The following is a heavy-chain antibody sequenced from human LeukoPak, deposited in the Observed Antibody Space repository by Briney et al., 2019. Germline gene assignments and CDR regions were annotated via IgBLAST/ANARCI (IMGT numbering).Heavy chain of an antibody. V-gene: IGHV6-1*01. CDR3: AREGSDGYLFDY. D-gene: IGHD3-16*01. CDR1: GDSVSSNSAT. J-gene: IGHJ4*02. CDR2: TYYRSKWYN. Sequence: SQTLSRTCAISGDSVSSNSATWDWIRHSPSRGLEWLGRTYYRSKWYNDYAVSVKSRVTINPDTSKNQFSLQLNSVTPEDTAVYYCAREGSDGYLFDYWVQGSLVIVSS.